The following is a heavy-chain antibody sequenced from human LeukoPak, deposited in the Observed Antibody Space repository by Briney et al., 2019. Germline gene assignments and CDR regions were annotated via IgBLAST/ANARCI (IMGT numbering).Heavy chain of an antibody. J-gene: IGHJ2*01. CDR3: ARRNRDRAISLDL. Sequence: PGESLKISCEGSGYSFTNYWISWVRQMPGRGLDRMGRIDPSASQTNYNPSFRGHVTISVDKSISTAYLQWSSLKASDTAIYYCARRNRDRAISLDLWGRGTVVTVSS. CDR2: IDPSASQT. V-gene: IGHV5-10-1*01. CDR1: GYSFTNYW. D-gene: IGHD1-14*01.